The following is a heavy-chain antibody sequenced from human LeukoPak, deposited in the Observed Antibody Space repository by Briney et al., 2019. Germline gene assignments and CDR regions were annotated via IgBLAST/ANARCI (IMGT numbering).Heavy chain of an antibody. D-gene: IGHD4-23*01. J-gene: IGHJ3*02. CDR3: ARALRWRSFDI. Sequence: GGSLRLSCAASGFTFSSYSMNWVRQAPGKGLEWVSYISSSTSTIYYADSVKGRFTISRDNAKNSLYLQMNSLRAEDTAVYYCARALRWRSFDIWGQGTMVTVSS. V-gene: IGHV3-48*01. CDR2: ISSSTSTI. CDR1: GFTFSSYS.